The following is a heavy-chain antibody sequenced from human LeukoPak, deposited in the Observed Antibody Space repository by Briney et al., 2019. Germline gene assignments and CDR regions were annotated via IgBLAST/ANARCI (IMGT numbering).Heavy chain of an antibody. D-gene: IGHD3-22*01. CDR3: ASYGRTMMGFDY. Sequence: GGSLRLSCAASGFTFSSYWMHWVRQAPGKGPVWVSRINSDGSSTSYADSVKGRFTISRDNAKNTLYLQMNSLRAEDTAVYYCASYGRTMMGFDYWGQGTLVTVSS. J-gene: IGHJ4*02. CDR2: INSDGSST. V-gene: IGHV3-74*01. CDR1: GFTFSSYW.